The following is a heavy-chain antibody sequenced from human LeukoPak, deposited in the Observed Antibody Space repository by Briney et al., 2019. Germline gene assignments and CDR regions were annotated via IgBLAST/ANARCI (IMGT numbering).Heavy chain of an antibody. V-gene: IGHV4-4*02. D-gene: IGHD2-8*01. J-gene: IGHJ4*02. Sequence: PSETLSLTCAVSGGSISSNNRWSWVRQPPGKGLEYIGEIYRSGSTNYNPSLKSRVTISVDKSKNQFSLELNSVTAADTALYYCARNGAYSLANWGQGTLVTVSS. CDR1: GGSISSNNR. CDR3: ARNGAYSLAN. CDR2: IYRSGST.